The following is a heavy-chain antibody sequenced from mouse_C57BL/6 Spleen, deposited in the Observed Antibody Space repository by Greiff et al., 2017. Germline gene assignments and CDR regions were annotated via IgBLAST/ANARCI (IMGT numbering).Heavy chain of an antibody. CDR1: GYTFTSYW. CDR3: ARPYYYGLAY. V-gene: IGHV1-64*01. Sequence: QVQLKESGAELVKPGASVKLSCKASGYTFTSYWMHWVKQRPGQGLEWIGMIHPNSGSTNYNEKFKSKATLTVDKSSSTAYMQLSSLTSEDSAVYYCARPYYYGLAYWGQGTLVTVSA. D-gene: IGHD1-1*01. CDR2: IHPNSGST. J-gene: IGHJ3*01.